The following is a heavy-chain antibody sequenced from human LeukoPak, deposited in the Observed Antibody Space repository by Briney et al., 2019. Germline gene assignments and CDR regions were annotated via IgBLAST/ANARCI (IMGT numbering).Heavy chain of an antibody. CDR2: IYDSGST. J-gene: IGHJ4*02. Sequence: SETLSLTCTVSGGSISSSYWSWIRQPPGKGLEWIGNIYDSGSTNYNPSLKSRLTISVDTAKNQCSLKLSSVTAADTAVYYCARQSSSGSSLSYFDYWGQGTLVNVSS. CDR1: GGSISSSY. D-gene: IGHD3-22*01. V-gene: IGHV4-59*01. CDR3: ARQSSSGSSLSYFDY.